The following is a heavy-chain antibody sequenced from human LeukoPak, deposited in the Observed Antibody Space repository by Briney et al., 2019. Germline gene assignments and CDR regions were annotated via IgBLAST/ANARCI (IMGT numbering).Heavy chain of an antibody. D-gene: IGHD2-15*01. Sequence: ASVKVSCKASGYTFTSYDINWVRQATGQGLEWMGWMNPNSGNTGYAQKFQGRVTITRNTSISTAYMELSSLRSEDTAVYYCARKGYCSGGSCYKYYYYYMDVWGKGTTVTISS. CDR3: ARKGYCSGGSCYKYYYYYMDV. CDR1: GYTFTSYD. J-gene: IGHJ6*03. CDR2: MNPNSGNT. V-gene: IGHV1-8*03.